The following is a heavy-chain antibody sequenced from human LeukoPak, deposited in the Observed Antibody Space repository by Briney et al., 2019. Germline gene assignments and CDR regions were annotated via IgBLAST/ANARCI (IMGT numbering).Heavy chain of an antibody. CDR1: GFTFSSYE. D-gene: IGHD3-22*01. V-gene: IGHV3-48*03. J-gene: IGHJ4*02. Sequence: GGSLRLSCAASGFTFSSYEMNWVRQAPGKGLEWVSYISSSGSTIYYADSVKGRFTISRDNAKNSLYLQMNSLRAEDTAVYYCARDQYYDSSGYYLNSGYWGQGTLVTVSP. CDR3: ARDQYYDSSGYYLNSGY. CDR2: ISSSGSTI.